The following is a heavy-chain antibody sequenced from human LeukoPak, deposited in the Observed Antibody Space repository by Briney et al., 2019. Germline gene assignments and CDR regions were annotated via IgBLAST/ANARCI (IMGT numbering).Heavy chain of an antibody. J-gene: IGHJ4*02. Sequence: GGSLRLSCAASGFTVSSNYMSGVRRSPGKALEGGSVIYSGGSTYYADSVKGRFTSSRHNSKNTLYLQMNSVRAEDTAVYYCARDPVWNDRLSDWGQGTLVTVSS. V-gene: IGHV3-53*04. CDR2: IYSGGST. CDR3: ARDPVWNDRLSD. D-gene: IGHD1-1*01. CDR1: GFTVSSNY.